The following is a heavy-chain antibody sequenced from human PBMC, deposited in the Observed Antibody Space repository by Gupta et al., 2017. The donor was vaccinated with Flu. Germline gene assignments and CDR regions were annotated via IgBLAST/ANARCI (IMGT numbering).Heavy chain of an antibody. Sequence: SSYAISWVRQAPGQGLEWMGGIIPIFGTANYAQKFQGRVTITADKSTSTAYMELSSLRSEDTAVYYCASEGGITGTTNFDYWGQGTLVTVSS. J-gene: IGHJ4*02. CDR1: SSYA. V-gene: IGHV1-69*06. CDR2: IIPIFGTA. D-gene: IGHD1-7*01. CDR3: ASEGGITGTTNFDY.